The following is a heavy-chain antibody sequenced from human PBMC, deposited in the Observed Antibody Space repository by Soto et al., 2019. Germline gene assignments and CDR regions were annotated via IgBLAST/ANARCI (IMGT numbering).Heavy chain of an antibody. V-gene: IGHV3-21*05. D-gene: IGHD6-19*01. Sequence: GGSLRLSCAASGFTFSSYSMNWVRQAPGKGLEWVSYISSSSSCIYYADSVKGRFTISRDNSKNTLYLQMNSLRAEDTAVYYCATDSPYSSGWYDPVAYYYGMDVWGQGTTVTVSS. CDR2: ISSSSSCI. CDR3: ATDSPYSSGWYDPVAYYYGMDV. CDR1: GFTFSSYS. J-gene: IGHJ6*02.